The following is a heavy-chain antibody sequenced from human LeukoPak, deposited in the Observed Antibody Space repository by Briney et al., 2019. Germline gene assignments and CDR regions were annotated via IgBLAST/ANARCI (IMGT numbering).Heavy chain of an antibody. Sequence: PGGSLRLSCAASGFTFSSYGMHWVRQAPGKGLEWVSSINSDSSYIFFADSLKGRFTISRDNADNSLYLHMNSLRVEDTAVYYCAKLWFGELSGRDDAFDIWGQGTMVTVSS. J-gene: IGHJ3*02. V-gene: IGHV3-21*01. CDR2: INSDSSYI. CDR3: AKLWFGELSGRDDAFDI. CDR1: GFTFSSYG. D-gene: IGHD3-10*01.